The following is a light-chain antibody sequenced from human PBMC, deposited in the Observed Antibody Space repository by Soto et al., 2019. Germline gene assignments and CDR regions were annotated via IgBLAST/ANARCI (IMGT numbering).Light chain of an antibody. Sequence: QSALTQPPSASGSPGQSVTIPCTGTSSDVGHYDYVSWYQQHPGKAPKLMIYEVSKRPSGVPDRFSGSKFGYTASLTVSGLQAEDEADYYCSSYGGSNNLVFGGGTKVTVL. CDR1: SSDVGHYDY. J-gene: IGLJ2*01. CDR3: SSYGGSNNLV. CDR2: EVS. V-gene: IGLV2-8*01.